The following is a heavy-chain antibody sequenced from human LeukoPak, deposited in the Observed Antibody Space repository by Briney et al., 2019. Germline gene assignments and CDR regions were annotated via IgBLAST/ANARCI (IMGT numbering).Heavy chain of an antibody. J-gene: IGHJ4*02. D-gene: IGHD4-17*01. CDR1: GDSISTSSYY. V-gene: IGHV4-39*07. Sequence: SETLSLTCSVSGDSISTSSYYWGWIRQPPGKGLEWIGTIYYSGSTYYNPSLTSRVTISVDTSKNQFSLKLSSATAADTAVYYCARERRRGGYGDYRFDYWGQGTLVTVSS. CDR3: ARERRRGGYGDYRFDY. CDR2: IYYSGST.